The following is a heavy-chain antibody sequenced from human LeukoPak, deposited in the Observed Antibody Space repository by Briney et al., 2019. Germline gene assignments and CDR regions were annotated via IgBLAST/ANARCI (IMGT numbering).Heavy chain of an antibody. CDR3: ASRYCTSTNCYAFDI. V-gene: IGHV3-74*01. CDR1: GFTFSSYW. J-gene: IGHJ3*02. Sequence: GESLRLSCASSGFTFSSYWMHWVRQAPGKGLLWVSRINTDGSSTLYADSVKGRFTISRDNAKSTLYLQMDSLRPEDTAVYYCASRYCTSTNCYAFDIWGQGTMVTVSS. D-gene: IGHD2-2*01. CDR2: INTDGSST.